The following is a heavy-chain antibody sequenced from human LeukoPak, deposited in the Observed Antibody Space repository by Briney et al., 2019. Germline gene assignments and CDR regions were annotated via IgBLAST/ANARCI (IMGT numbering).Heavy chain of an antibody. Sequence: SETLSLTCADSGGSFSGYYWTWIRQPPGKGLEWIGEINHSGSANYNPSLMSRVTISLDTSKNHFSLNLSSVTAADTAVYYCARGQGTVTTHWGQGTLVTVSS. CDR2: INHSGSA. D-gene: IGHD4-11*01. V-gene: IGHV4-34*01. CDR3: ARGQGTVTTH. J-gene: IGHJ4*02. CDR1: GGSFSGYY.